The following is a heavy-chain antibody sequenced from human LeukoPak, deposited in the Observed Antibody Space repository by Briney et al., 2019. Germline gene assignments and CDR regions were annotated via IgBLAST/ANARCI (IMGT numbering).Heavy chain of an antibody. CDR3: ARAVHDYVLWFDP. V-gene: IGHV1-8*01. D-gene: IGHD3-16*01. Sequence: GASVKVSCKASGYTFTSYGINWVRQATGQGLEWMGWMNPNSGNTGYAQKFQGRVAMTRNTSISTDYMELSSLRSEDTAVYYCARAVHDYVLWFDPWGQGTLVTVSS. CDR1: GYTFTSYG. CDR2: MNPNSGNT. J-gene: IGHJ5*02.